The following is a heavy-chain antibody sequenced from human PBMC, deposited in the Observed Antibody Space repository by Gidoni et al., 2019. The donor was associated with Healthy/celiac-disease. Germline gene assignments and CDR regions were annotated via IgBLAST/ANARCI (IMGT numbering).Heavy chain of an antibody. Sequence: EVQLVESGGGLVQPGRSLRLSCAASGFTFDDYARHWGRQAPGKGLEWVSGISWNSGSIGYADSVKGRFTISRDNAKNSLYLQMNSLRAEDTALYYCAKAIGGDYYDSSGWPFDIWGQGTMVTVSS. CDR1: GFTFDDYA. D-gene: IGHD3-22*01. CDR3: AKAIGGDYYDSSGWPFDI. CDR2: ISWNSGSI. V-gene: IGHV3-9*01. J-gene: IGHJ3*02.